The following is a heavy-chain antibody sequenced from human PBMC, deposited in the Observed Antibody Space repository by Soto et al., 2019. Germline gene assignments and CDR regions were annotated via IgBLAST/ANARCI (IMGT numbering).Heavy chain of an antibody. V-gene: IGHV1-18*01. Sequence: ASVKVSCKASGYTFTSYGISWVRQAPGQGLEWMVWISAYNGNTNYAQKLQGRVTMTTDTSTSTAYMELRSLRSDDTAVYYCARTRIVVDSPNWFDPWGQGTLVTVSS. D-gene: IGHD2-15*01. CDR3: ARTRIVVDSPNWFDP. J-gene: IGHJ5*02. CDR1: GYTFTSYG. CDR2: ISAYNGNT.